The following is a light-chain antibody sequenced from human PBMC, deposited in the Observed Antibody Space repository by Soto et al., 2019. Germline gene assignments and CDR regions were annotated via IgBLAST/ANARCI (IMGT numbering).Light chain of an antibody. CDR2: DAS. J-gene: IGKJ4*01. CDR1: QTVGGNY. Sequence: EVVLTQSPGTLSLSPGERATLSCRASQTVGGNYLSWYQQKPGQTPRLLIYDASRRATGIPDRFSGSGSATDFTLTISRLEPEDFAVYYCHQSAHSPLTFGGGTKVEIK. CDR3: HQSAHSPLT. V-gene: IGKV3-20*01.